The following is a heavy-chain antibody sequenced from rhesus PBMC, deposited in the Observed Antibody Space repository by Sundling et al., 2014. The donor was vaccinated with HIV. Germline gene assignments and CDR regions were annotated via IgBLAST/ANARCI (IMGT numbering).Heavy chain of an antibody. Sequence: QVHLQESGPGLVKPSGTLSLSCAVSGDSINKSYWSWIRQAPGKGLEWIGYIFGTGSSTDLNSSFKSRVTLSADTSKNQFSLRLSSVTAADTAVYFCARESVAGLLGRGFDHWGQGLQVIVSS. D-gene: IGHD6-37*01. V-gene: IGHV4-169*02. J-gene: IGHJ4*01. CDR2: IFGTGSST. CDR3: ARESVAGLLGRGFDH. CDR1: GDSINKSY.